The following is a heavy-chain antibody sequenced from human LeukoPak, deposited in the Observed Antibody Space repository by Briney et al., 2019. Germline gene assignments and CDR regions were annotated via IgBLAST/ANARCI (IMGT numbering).Heavy chain of an antibody. CDR3: ARALYYDILTGYYATSAFDF. Sequence: GGSLRLSCVTSGFTFSGHAMSWVRQTPGKGLEWVSAISDSGGSTFYADFVKGRFTISRDNSKNTLFLDMNSLRAEDTAMYYCARALYYDILTGYYATSAFDFWGQGTLVTVSS. J-gene: IGHJ4*02. V-gene: IGHV3-23*01. CDR1: GFTFSGHA. CDR2: ISDSGGST. D-gene: IGHD3-9*01.